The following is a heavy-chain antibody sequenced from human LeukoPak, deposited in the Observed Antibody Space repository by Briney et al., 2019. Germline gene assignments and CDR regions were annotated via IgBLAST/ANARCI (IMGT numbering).Heavy chain of an antibody. CDR1: GFNFNNYV. V-gene: IGHV3-30*03. CDR3: ARDLRSRAY. Sequence: GRSLRLSCAASGFNFNNYVMHWVRQAPGKGLEWVTEISFDGRKKTYVDSVKGRFTISRDNSKNTLYLQMNSLRVEDTAVYYCARDLRSRAYWGQGTLVTVSS. D-gene: IGHD4-17*01. CDR2: ISFDGRKK. J-gene: IGHJ4*02.